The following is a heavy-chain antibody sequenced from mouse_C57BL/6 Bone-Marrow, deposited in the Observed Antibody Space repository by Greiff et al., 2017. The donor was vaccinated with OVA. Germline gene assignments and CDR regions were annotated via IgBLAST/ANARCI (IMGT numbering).Heavy chain of an antibody. CDR1: GFTFSSYG. D-gene: IGHD1-1*01. CDR3: ARGGYYFSWFAY. V-gene: IGHV5-6*02. CDR2: ISSGGSYT. Sequence: DVKLVESGGDLVKPGGSLKLSCAASGFTFSSYGMSWVRQTPDKRLEWVATISSGGSYTYYPDSVKGRFTISRDNAKNTLYLQMSSLKSEDTAMYYCARGGYYFSWFAYWGQGTLVTVSA. J-gene: IGHJ3*01.